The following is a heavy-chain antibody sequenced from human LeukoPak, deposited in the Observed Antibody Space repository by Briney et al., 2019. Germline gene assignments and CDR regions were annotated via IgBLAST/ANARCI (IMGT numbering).Heavy chain of an antibody. V-gene: IGHV3-53*01. J-gene: IGHJ4*02. CDR1: GFTLSSHA. CDR2: IYSGGST. CDR3: ARERGVGATTWFDY. Sequence: PGGSLRLSCAASGFTLSSHAMSWVRQAPGRGLEWVSVIYSGGSTYYADSVKGRFTISRDNSKNTLYLQMNSLRAEDTAVYYGARERGVGATTWFDYWGQGTLVTVSS. D-gene: IGHD1-26*01.